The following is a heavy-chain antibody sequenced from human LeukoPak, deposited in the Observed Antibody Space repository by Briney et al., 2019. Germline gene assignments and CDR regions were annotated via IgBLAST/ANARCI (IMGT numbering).Heavy chain of an antibody. CDR3: ARATASSGRGTYWFDP. CDR2: IYISGSA. CDR1: GGSISSYY. Sequence: SETLSLTCTVSGGSISSYYWSWIRQPAGKGLEWIGRIYISGSANYNPSLKSRVTISVDTSRNQFSLKLSSVTAADTAVYYCARATASSGRGTYWFDPWGQGTLVTVSS. J-gene: IGHJ5*02. V-gene: IGHV4-4*07. D-gene: IGHD6-19*01.